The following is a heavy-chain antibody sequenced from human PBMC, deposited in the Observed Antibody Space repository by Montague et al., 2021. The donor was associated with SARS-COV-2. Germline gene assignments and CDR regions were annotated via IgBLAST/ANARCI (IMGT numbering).Heavy chain of an antibody. V-gene: IGHV3-74*01. CDR2: INTDGSKA. J-gene: IGHJ6*03. Sequence: SLRLSCAASGFTLSTHWMHWVRQAPGKGLTWVSLINTDGSKAFYGDPVKGRFTISRDNAKNTLFLQMSSLRVEDTAVYYCVRWEVSDDGYYYYMDVWGKGDTGTVSS. CDR1: GFTLSTHW. CDR3: VRWEVSDDGYYYYMDV. D-gene: IGHD4-23*01.